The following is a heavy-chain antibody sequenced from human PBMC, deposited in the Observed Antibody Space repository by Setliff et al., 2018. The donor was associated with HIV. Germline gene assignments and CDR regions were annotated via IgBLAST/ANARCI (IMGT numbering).Heavy chain of an antibody. D-gene: IGHD4-17*01. J-gene: IGHJ6*03. CDR3: ARDGSGDYQRLSFYYYMDV. Sequence: GASVKVSCKASGYPFTSYSMHWVRQAPGQGLEWMGIIDPSGGSTNYAQKFRGRVTMTRDTFTSTVYMELSSLRSEDTAVYYCARDGSGDYQRLSFYYYMDVWGKGTTVTVSS. CDR2: IDPSGGST. CDR1: GYPFTSYS. V-gene: IGHV1-46*01.